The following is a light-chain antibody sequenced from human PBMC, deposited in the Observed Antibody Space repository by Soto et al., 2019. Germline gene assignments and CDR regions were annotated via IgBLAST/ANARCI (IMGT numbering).Light chain of an antibody. CDR2: GAS. V-gene: IGKV3-20*01. CDR3: QQHGTSPIT. J-gene: IGKJ5*01. Sequence: EIVMTQSPATLSASPGERATLSCRASQSVRSNLAWYQQKPGQTPRLLVYGASSRATGIPDRFSGSGSGTDFTLTISRLEPEDFAVYYCQQHGTSPITFGQGTRLEIK. CDR1: QSVRSN.